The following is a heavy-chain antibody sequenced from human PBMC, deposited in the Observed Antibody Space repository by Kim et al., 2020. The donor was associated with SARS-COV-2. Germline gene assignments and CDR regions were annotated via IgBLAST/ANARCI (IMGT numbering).Heavy chain of an antibody. Sequence: GGSLRLSCAASGFSFSSYTLTWVRQAPGKGLEWVSSISSEGIHMYYGHSVQGRFTISRDNAKNSLQLQMDSLRVEDTAVYFCARDAGPYQFDSSGSLDFWGQGVLVTVSS. CDR3: ARDAGPYQFDSSGSLDF. D-gene: IGHD6-19*01. CDR2: ISSEGIHM. V-gene: IGHV3-21*01. CDR1: GFSFSSYT. J-gene: IGHJ4*02.